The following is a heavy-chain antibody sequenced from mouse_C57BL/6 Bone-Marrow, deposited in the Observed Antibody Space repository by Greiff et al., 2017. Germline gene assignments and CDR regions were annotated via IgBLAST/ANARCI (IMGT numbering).Heavy chain of an antibody. CDR1: GYTFTSYW. J-gene: IGHJ2*01. CDR3: ARGGGDAVGDFDY. D-gene: IGHD1-1*01. Sequence: QVQLQQPGAELVRPGTSVKLSCKASGYTFTSYWMHWVKQRPGQGLEWIGVIDPSDSYTTYNQKFKGKATLTVDTSSSTAYMQLSSLTSEDSAVYYCARGGGDAVGDFDYWGQGTTLTVSS. V-gene: IGHV1-59*01. CDR2: IDPSDSYT.